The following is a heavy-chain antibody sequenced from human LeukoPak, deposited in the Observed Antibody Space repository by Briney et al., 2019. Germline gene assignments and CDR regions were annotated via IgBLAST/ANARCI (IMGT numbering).Heavy chain of an antibody. J-gene: IGHJ4*02. CDR2: ISRIRKTI. V-gene: IGHV3-48*01. Sequence: PGGYLTPSRAVSGSTFSSYSMNWVRQAPGKRLEWGSYISRIRKTIYYTDSAEAPFTISTDNDKNSLYLQMNSLRAEDTAVYYCARVSGFYWGQGTLVTVSS. CDR3: ARVSGFY. CDR1: GSTFSSYS.